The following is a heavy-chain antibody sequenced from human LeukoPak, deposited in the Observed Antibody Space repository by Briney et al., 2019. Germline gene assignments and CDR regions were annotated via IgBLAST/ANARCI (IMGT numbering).Heavy chain of an antibody. D-gene: IGHD3-22*01. V-gene: IGHV4-39*01. CDR2: IYYSGST. J-gene: IGHJ4*02. Sequence: PSETLSLTCTVSGGSISSSSYYWGWIRQPPGKGLEWIGSIYYSGSTYYNPSLKSRVTISVDTSKNQFSLKLSSVTAADTAVYYCATLGNGYWPFDYWGQGTLVTVSS. CDR3: ATLGNGYWPFDY. CDR1: GGSISSSSYY.